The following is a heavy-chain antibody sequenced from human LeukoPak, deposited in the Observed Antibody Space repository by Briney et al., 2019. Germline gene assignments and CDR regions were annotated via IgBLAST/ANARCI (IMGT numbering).Heavy chain of an antibody. CDR3: ARDLRTIAFDI. Sequence: SQTLSLTCAISGASVSTNSPAWNCIRQSPSIDLESLGSTNYSTSCYKDYEVSLKSRITNTQDTSKNQFTAELNSVTPEDTAVYYCARDLRTIAFDIWGQGTMVTVSS. CDR1: GASVSTNSPA. CDR2: TNYSTSCYK. V-gene: IGHV6-1*01. J-gene: IGHJ3*02.